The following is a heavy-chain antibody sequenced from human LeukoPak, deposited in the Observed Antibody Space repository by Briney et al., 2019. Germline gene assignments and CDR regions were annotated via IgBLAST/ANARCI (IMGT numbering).Heavy chain of an antibody. V-gene: IGHV4-30-2*01. D-gene: IGHD3-3*01. CDR3: ARGNDFWSGPN. J-gene: IGHJ4*02. Sequence: SETLSLTCAVSGGSISSGGYSWSWIRQPPGKGLEWIGYIYHSGSTYYNPSLKSRVTISVDTSKNQFSLKLSSVTAADTAVYYCARGNDFWSGPNWGQGTLVTVSS. CDR2: IYHSGST. CDR1: GGSISSGGYS.